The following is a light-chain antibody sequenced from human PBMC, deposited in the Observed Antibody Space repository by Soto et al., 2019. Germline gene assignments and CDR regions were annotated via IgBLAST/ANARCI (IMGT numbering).Light chain of an antibody. CDR2: DAS. V-gene: IGKV3D-15*01. J-gene: IGKJ4*01. CDR1: QSVGSK. CDR3: QQYGDWPGA. Sequence: DIVLTQSPPSLSASPGDRATLSCRASQSVGSKLAWYQQRPGQAPTLLIYDASNRATGIPARFSGSGSGTEFSLTISSLQSEDFAVYSCQQYGDWPGAFGGGTKVDIK.